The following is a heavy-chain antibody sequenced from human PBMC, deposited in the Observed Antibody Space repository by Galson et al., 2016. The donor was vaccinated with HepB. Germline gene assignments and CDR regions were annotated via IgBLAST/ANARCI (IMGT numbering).Heavy chain of an antibody. V-gene: IGHV1-18*01. CDR1: GYNFHNYH. CDR3: AGGLGAWSLYYFDY. Sequence: SVKVSCKASGYNFHNYHISWVRQAPGQGLEWMGWISADNGDTKSAQKFQGRVIMTADTYTATAYVELGGLRSDDTAVYYCAGGLGAWSLYYFDYWGLGTLVTVSS. CDR2: ISADNGDT. J-gene: IGHJ4*02. D-gene: IGHD2-21*02.